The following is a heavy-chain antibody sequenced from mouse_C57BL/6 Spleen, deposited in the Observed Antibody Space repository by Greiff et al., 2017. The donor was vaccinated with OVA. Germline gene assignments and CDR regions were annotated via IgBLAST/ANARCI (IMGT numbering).Heavy chain of an antibody. V-gene: IGHV1-64*01. CDR2: IHPNSGSA. J-gene: IGHJ3*01. CDR3: ASGYDRRFAY. D-gene: IGHD2-2*01. CDR1: GYTFTSYW. Sequence: QVQLQQPGAELVKPGASVKLSCKASGYTFTSYWMHWVKQRPGQGLEWIGMIHPNSGSANYNEKFKSKATLTVDKSSSTAYMQLSSLISEDSAVYYCASGYDRRFAYWGQGTLVTVSA.